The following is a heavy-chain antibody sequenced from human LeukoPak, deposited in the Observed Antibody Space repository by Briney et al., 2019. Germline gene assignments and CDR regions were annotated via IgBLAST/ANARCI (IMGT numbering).Heavy chain of an antibody. Sequence: PSETLSLTCTVSGGSISSGGYYWSWIRQHPGKGLEWIGYIYYSGSTYYNPSLKSRVTISVDTPKNQFSLKLSSVTAADTAVYYCARGPDDYVWGSYRYNGPYFDYWGQGTLVTVSS. CDR2: IYYSGST. CDR1: GGSISSGGYY. J-gene: IGHJ4*02. V-gene: IGHV4-31*03. D-gene: IGHD3-16*02. CDR3: ARGPDDYVWGSYRYNGPYFDY.